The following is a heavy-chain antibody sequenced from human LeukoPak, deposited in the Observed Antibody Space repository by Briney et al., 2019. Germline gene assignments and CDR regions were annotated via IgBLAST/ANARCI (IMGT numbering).Heavy chain of an antibody. CDR3: ARSLSSGWFPFDY. J-gene: IGHJ4*02. Sequence: SETLSLTCTVSGGSISTSSYYWGWVRQPPGRGLEWIGNIFYSGSTYYSPSLKSRVTISLDTSKNQFSLKQNSVTAADTAVYYCARSLSSGWFPFDYWGQGTLVTVSS. V-gene: IGHV4-39*07. CDR2: IFYSGST. CDR1: GGSISTSSYY. D-gene: IGHD6-19*01.